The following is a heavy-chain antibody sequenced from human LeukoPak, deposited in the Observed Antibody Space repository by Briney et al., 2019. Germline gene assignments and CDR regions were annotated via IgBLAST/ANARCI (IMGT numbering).Heavy chain of an antibody. J-gene: IGHJ4*02. CDR3: ARVGYDFWSGYYEDY. Sequence: SETLSLTCAVYGGSFSGYYWSWIRQPPGKGLEWIGEINHSGSTNYNPSLKSRVTISVDTSKNQFSLKLSSVTAADTAVYYCARVGYDFWSGYYEDYWGQGTLVTVSS. V-gene: IGHV4-34*01. CDR1: GGSFSGYY. D-gene: IGHD3-3*01. CDR2: INHSGST.